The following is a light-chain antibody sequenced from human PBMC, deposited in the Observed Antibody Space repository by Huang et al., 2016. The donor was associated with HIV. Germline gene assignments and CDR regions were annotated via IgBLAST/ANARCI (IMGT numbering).Light chain of an antibody. CDR1: QSIDSN. CDR3: QQYNDWRET. Sequence: EIVMTQSPATLSVSPGERATLSCRAMQSIDSNLAWYQQKPGQAPRLLIYGASTRATGIPARFSGSGSGTEFTLTISSLQSEDFAVYYCQQYNDWRETFGQGTKVEIK. V-gene: IGKV3-15*01. CDR2: GAS. J-gene: IGKJ1*01.